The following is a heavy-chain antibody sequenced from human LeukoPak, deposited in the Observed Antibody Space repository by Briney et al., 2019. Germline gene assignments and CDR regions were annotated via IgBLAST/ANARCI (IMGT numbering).Heavy chain of an antibody. J-gene: IGHJ4*02. CDR2: IWHNGNDK. CDR3: ARDLTTYFDY. Sequence: GGSLRLSCTASGFTFSDYAVTWVRQAPGKGLEWVAVIWHNGNDKYYADSVKGRFTVSRDNSRDTLYLQMNGLRADDTAVYYCARDLTTYFDYWGQGTLVTVSS. D-gene: IGHD3-9*01. V-gene: IGHV3-33*01. CDR1: GFTFSDYA.